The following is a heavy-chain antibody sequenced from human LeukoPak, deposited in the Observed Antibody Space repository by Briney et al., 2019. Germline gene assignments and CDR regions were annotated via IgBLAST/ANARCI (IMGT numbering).Heavy chain of an antibody. Sequence: GGSLRLSCAASGFTVSSNYMSWVRQAPGKGLEWVGFIRSKDNGGTTEYAASVKDRFIISRDDSKNIAYLQMASLKTEDTAVYYCSRVDGGWVEKGDYWGQGTLVTVSS. CDR1: GFTVSSNY. CDR2: IRSKDNGGTT. CDR3: SRVDGGWVEKGDY. J-gene: IGHJ4*02. D-gene: IGHD4-23*01. V-gene: IGHV3-71*01.